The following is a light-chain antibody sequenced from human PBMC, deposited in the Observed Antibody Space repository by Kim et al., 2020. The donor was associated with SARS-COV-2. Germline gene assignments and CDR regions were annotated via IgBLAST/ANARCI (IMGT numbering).Light chain of an antibody. Sequence: AIRMTQSPSSFSASTGDRVTITCRASQGISSYLAWYQQKPGKAPKLLIYAASTLQSGVPSRFSGSGSGTDFTLTISCLQSEDFATYYCQPYYSYPLTFGGGTSREI. CDR2: AAS. J-gene: IGKJ4*01. V-gene: IGKV1-8*01. CDR3: QPYYSYPLT. CDR1: QGISSY.